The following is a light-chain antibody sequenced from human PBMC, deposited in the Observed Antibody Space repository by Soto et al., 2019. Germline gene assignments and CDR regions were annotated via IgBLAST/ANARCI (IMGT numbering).Light chain of an antibody. V-gene: IGLV2-14*01. CDR3: SSKTSSSSPFV. J-gene: IGLJ1*01. CDR1: TSDVGAYNY. Sequence: QSALTQPASVSLSPGQSITISCTGSTSDVGAYNYVSWYKHHPGQAPQLMIYEVSNRPSGVSNRFSGSKSGNTASLTISGLQADDEGDYYCSSKTSSSSPFVFGTGTKVTV. CDR2: EVS.